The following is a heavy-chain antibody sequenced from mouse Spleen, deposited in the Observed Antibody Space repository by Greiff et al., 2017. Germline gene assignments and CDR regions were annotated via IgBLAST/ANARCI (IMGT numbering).Heavy chain of an antibody. CDR2: IDPSDSET. J-gene: IGHJ3*01. CDR1: GYTFTSYW. V-gene: IGHV1-52*01. Sequence: QVQLQQPGAELVRPGSSVKLSCKASGYTFTSYWMHWVKQRPIQGLEWIGNIDPSDSETHYNQKFKDKATLTVDKSSSTAYMQLSSLTSEDSAVYYCARSEYYDGGFAYWGQGTLVTVSA. CDR3: ARSEYYDGGFAY. D-gene: IGHD1-1*01.